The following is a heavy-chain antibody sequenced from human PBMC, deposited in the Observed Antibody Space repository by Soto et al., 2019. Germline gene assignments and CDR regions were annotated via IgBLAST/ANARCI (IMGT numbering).Heavy chain of an antibody. J-gene: IGHJ5*02. CDR3: ARGYDFWSGYLNFNWFDP. CDR1: GGSFSGYY. CDR2: INHSGST. V-gene: IGHV4-34*01. Sequence: SETLSLTCAVYGGSFSGYYWSWIRQPPGKGLEWIGEINHSGSTNYNPSLKSRVTISVDTSKNQFPLKLSSVTAADTAVYYCARGYDFWSGYLNFNWFDPWGQGTLVTVSS. D-gene: IGHD3-3*01.